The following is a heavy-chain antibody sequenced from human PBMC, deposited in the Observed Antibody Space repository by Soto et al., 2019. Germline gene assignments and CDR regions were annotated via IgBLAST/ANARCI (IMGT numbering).Heavy chain of an antibody. CDR1: GGFLSESY. CDR2: INHVGGT. J-gene: IGHJ5*02. D-gene: IGHD3-16*01. V-gene: IGHV4-34*01. CDR3: VRIRYQLPSSVLWLDP. Sequence: TSETLSLTCAVYGGFLSESYWTWIRQPPGKGLEWIGEINHVGGTNYNPSLKSRVTMSVDTSQNQFSLRLISVTAADTAMYFCVRIRYQLPSSVLWLDPWGQGTPVTVSS.